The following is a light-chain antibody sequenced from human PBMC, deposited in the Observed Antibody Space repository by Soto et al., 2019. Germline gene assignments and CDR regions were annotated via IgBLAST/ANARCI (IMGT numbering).Light chain of an antibody. CDR3: SGWDGDLDAHV. V-gene: IGLV1-44*01. J-gene: IGLJ1*01. CDR1: DANIGRHN. CDR2: NTD. Sequence: QSVLTQAPSASGTPGQRVTISCSGSDANIGRHNVNWYQQLPGAAPRVFIYNTDQRPSGVPGRFSGSKSGTSASLAISGLQSEDEAEYYCSGWDGDLDAHVFGTGTKVTVL.